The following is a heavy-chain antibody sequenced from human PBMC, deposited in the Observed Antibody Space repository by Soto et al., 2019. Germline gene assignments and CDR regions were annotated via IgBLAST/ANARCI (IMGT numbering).Heavy chain of an antibody. CDR1: GGTFSSYA. J-gene: IGHJ4*02. D-gene: IGHD3-22*01. V-gene: IGHV1-69*13. Sequence: SVKASCKASGGTFSSYAISWVRQAPGQGLEWMGGIIPIFGTANYAQKFQGRVTITADESTSTAYMELSSLRSEDTAVYYCARDGTIDRDSSGYYYYFDYWGQGTLVTVSS. CDR2: IIPIFGTA. CDR3: ARDGTIDRDSSGYYYYFDY.